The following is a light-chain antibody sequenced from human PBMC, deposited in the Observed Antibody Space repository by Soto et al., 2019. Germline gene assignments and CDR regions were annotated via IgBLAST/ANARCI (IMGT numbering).Light chain of an antibody. Sequence: QSVLTQPASVSGSPGQSITISCTGTSSDIGTYDYVSWYQHHPGKAPKLMIYEVTNRPSGVSDRFSGSKSGKTASLTISGLQAEDEADYYCSSYPTTATPVVFGGGTKLTVL. CDR2: EVT. CDR1: SSDIGTYDY. J-gene: IGLJ2*01. CDR3: SSYPTTATPVV. V-gene: IGLV2-14*01.